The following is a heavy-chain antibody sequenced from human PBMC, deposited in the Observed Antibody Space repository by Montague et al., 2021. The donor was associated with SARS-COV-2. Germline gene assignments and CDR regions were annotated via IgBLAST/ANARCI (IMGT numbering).Heavy chain of an antibody. J-gene: IGHJ5*02. CDR3: ARDSGGSAPVGRLGFDP. Sequence: SETLSLTCTVSGGSISSYYWSWIRQPPGKGLEWIGYIYYSGSTNYNPSLKSRVTISVDTSKNQFSLKLSSVTAADTAVYYCARDSGGSAPVGRLGFDPWGQGTLVTVSS. V-gene: IGHV4-59*01. D-gene: IGHD2-15*01. CDR1: GGSISSYY. CDR2: IYYSGST.